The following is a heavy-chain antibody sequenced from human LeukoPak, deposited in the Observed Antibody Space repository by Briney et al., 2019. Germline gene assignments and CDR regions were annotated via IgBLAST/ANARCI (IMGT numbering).Heavy chain of an antibody. J-gene: IGHJ4*02. V-gene: IGHV5-51*01. CDR2: IYPGDSDT. CDR1: GYSFTSYW. D-gene: IGHD4-17*01. CDR3: ASGKYGDYDYYFDY. Sequence: GESLKVSCKGSGYSFTSYWIGWVREMPGKGREWMGIIYPGDSDTRYSPSFQGQVTISADKSISTAYLQWSSLEASDTAMYYCASGKYGDYDYYFDYWGQGTLVTVSS.